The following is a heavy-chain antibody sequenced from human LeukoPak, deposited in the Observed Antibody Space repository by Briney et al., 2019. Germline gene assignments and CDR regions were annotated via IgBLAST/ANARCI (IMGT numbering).Heavy chain of an antibody. CDR2: IYYSGST. Sequence: SETLSLTCAVYGGSFSGYYWSWIRQPPGKGLEWIGYIYYSGSTNYNPSLKSRVTISVDTSKNRFSLKLSSVTAADTAVYYCARVGGTYQQYYFDYWGQGALVTVSS. D-gene: IGHD1-26*01. J-gene: IGHJ4*02. V-gene: IGHV4-59*01. CDR3: ARVGGTYQQYYFDY. CDR1: GGSFSGYY.